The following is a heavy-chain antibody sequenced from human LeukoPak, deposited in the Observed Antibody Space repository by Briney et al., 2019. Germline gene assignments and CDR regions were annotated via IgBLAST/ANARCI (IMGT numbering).Heavy chain of an antibody. V-gene: IGHV4-39*07. Sequence: PSETLSLTCTVSGGSISSSSYYWGWIRQPPGKGLEWIGSIYYSGSTYYNPSLKSRVTISVDTSKNQFSLKLSSVTAAHTAVYYCARGSEARLRYFDLWGRGTLVTVSS. D-gene: IGHD3-16*01. CDR1: GGSISSSSYY. CDR3: ARGSEARLRYFDL. J-gene: IGHJ2*01. CDR2: IYYSGST.